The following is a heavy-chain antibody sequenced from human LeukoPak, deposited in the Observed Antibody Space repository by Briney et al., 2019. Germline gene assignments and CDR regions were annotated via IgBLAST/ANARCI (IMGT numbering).Heavy chain of an antibody. Sequence: SETLSLTCTVSGGSISSSSYYWGWIRQPPGKGLEWIGSIYYSGSTYYNPSLKSRVTISVDTSKNQFSLKLSSMTAADTTVYYCASLEMATMDFDYWGQGTLVTVSS. CDR1: GGSISSSSYY. V-gene: IGHV4-39*01. CDR2: IYYSGST. CDR3: ASLEMATMDFDY. D-gene: IGHD5-24*01. J-gene: IGHJ4*02.